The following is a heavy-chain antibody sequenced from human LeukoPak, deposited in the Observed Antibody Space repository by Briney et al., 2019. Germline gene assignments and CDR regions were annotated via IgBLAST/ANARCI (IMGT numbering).Heavy chain of an antibody. CDR3: ASYSGSWGHYYYGMDV. V-gene: IGHV3-53*01. CDR2: IYSGGST. Sequence: GGSLRLSCAASGFTVSSNYMSWVRQAPGKGLEWVSVIYSGGSTYYADSVKGRFTISRDNSKNTLYLQMNSLRAEDTAVYYCASYSGSWGHYYYGMDVWGQGTTVPVS. CDR1: GFTVSSNY. J-gene: IGHJ6*02. D-gene: IGHD6-13*01.